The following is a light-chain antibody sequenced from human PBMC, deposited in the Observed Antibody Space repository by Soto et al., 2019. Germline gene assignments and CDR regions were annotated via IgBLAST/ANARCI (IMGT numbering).Light chain of an antibody. CDR2: GAS. CDR1: QSVSSSY. V-gene: IGKV3-20*01. CDR3: QQYGSSPKT. J-gene: IGKJ1*01. Sequence: EIVLTQSPGTLSLSPGERATLSCRASQSVSSSYLAWYQQKLGQAPRLLIYGASSRATGIPDRFSGSGSGTDFTLTISRLEPEDFAVYYCQQYGSSPKTFGQGTKLDI.